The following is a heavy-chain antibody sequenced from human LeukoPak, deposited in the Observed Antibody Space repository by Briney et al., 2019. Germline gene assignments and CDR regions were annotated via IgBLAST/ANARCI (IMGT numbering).Heavy chain of an antibody. CDR3: AREAGYSYAVFDY. CDR2: INPNSGGT. Sequence: ASVKVSCKASGYTFTGYYMHWVRQAPGQGLEWMGWINPNSGGTNYAQKFQGRVTMTRDTSISTAYMELSRLRSDDTAVYYCAREAGYSYAVFDYWGQGALVTVSS. V-gene: IGHV1-2*02. J-gene: IGHJ4*02. CDR1: GYTFTGYY. D-gene: IGHD5-18*01.